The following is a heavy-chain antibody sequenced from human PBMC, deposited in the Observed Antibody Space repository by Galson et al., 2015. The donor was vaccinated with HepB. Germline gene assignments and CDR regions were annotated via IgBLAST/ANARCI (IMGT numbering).Heavy chain of an antibody. V-gene: IGHV3-73*01. CDR2: IRSKTNNYAT. D-gene: IGHD5-18*01. CDR3: TKPLRGYSFDY. Sequence: SLRLSCAASGFTFSDSALHWVRQASGKGLEWVGRIRSKTNNYATTYAASVSGRFTISRDDSNNMAYLQMNSLKTEDTAMYYCTKPLRGYSFDYWGQGTLVTVS. CDR1: GFTFSDSA. J-gene: IGHJ4*02.